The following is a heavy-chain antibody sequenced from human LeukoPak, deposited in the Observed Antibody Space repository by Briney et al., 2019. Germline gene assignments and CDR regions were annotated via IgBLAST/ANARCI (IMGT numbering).Heavy chain of an antibody. CDR2: IYHSGST. D-gene: IGHD2-15*01. J-gene: IGHJ6*02. V-gene: IGHV4-38-2*02. Sequence: PSETLSLTCTVSGYSISSGYYWGWIRQPAGKGLEWIGSIYHSGSTYYNPSLRSRVTISVDTSKNQFSLKLSSVTAADTAVYYCARDYVVAATLYYGMDVWGQGTTVTVSS. CDR3: ARDYVVAATLYYGMDV. CDR1: GYSISSGYY.